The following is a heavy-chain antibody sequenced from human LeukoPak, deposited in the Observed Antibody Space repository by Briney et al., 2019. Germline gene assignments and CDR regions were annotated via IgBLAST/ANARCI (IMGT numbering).Heavy chain of an antibody. CDR2: INHSGST. CDR3: AGENTAMDNGGFDY. V-gene: IGHV4-34*01. J-gene: IGHJ4*02. Sequence: SETLSLTCAVYGGSFSGYYCSWIRQPPGKGLEWIGEINHSGSTNYNPSLKSRVTISVDTSKNQFSLKLSSVTAADTAVYYCAGENTAMDNGGFDYWGQGTLVTVSS. D-gene: IGHD5-18*01. CDR1: GGSFSGYY.